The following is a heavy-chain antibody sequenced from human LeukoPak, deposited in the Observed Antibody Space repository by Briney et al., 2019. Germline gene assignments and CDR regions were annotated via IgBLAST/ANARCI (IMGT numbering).Heavy chain of an antibody. D-gene: IGHD6-19*01. CDR3: AKDPSIAVAGLFDY. Sequence: HTGGSLRLSCAASGFTFSSYAMSWVRQAPGKGLEWVSAISGSGGSTYYADSVKGRFTISRDNSKNTLYLQMNSLRAEDTAVYYCAKDPSIAVAGLFDYWGQGTLATVSS. V-gene: IGHV3-23*01. CDR2: ISGSGGST. CDR1: GFTFSSYA. J-gene: IGHJ4*02.